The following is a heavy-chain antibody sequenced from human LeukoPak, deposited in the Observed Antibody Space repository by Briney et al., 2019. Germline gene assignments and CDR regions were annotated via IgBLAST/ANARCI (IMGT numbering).Heavy chain of an antibody. V-gene: IGHV3-49*04. D-gene: IGHD2-15*01. CDR2: IRSKAYGGTT. CDR3: TRVSLVAASVLFDY. Sequence: PGGSLRLSCAASVFTFSSYAMSWVRQAPGKGLEWVSFIRSKAYGGTTEYAASVKGRLTISRDDSKSIAYLQMNSLKTEDTAVYYCTRVSLVAASVLFDYWGQGTLVTVSS. J-gene: IGHJ4*02. CDR1: VFTFSSYA.